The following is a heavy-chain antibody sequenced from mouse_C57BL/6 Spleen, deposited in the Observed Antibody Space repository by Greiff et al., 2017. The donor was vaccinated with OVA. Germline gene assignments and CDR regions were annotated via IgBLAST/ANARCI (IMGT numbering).Heavy chain of an antibody. CDR2: IYPGDGDT. CDR1: GYAFSSSW. CDR3: ASGAWFAY. Sequence: QVQLQQSGPELVKPGASVKISCKASGYAFSSSWMNWVKQRPGKGLEWIGRIYPGDGDTNYNGKFKGKATLTADKSSSTAYMQLSSLTSEDSAVYCCASGAWFAYWGQGTLVTVSA. J-gene: IGHJ3*01. V-gene: IGHV1-82*01.